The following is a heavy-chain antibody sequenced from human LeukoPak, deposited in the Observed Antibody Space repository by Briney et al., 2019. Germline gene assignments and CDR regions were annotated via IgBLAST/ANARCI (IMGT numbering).Heavy chain of an antibody. Sequence: PSETLSLTCTVSDGSISSSSYYWGWIRQSPGKGLEWIGSTYYTGSTYYNPSLKSRVTILVDTSNNQFSLKLSSVTAADTAVFYCARHAPVYYGSGIDPWGQGTLVTVSS. J-gene: IGHJ5*02. V-gene: IGHV4-39*01. CDR1: DGSISSSSYY. D-gene: IGHD3-10*01. CDR2: TYYTGST. CDR3: ARHAPVYYGSGIDP.